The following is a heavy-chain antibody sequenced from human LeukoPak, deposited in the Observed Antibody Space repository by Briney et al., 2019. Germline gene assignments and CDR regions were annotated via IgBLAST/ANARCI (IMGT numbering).Heavy chain of an antibody. CDR1: GFTFSSYW. V-gene: IGHV3-7*01. J-gene: IGHJ4*02. D-gene: IGHD1-26*01. CDR3: ARDRASKWELLGFMDY. CDR2: IKQDGSEK. Sequence: GGSLRLSCAASGFTFSSYWMSWVRQAPGKGLEWVAHIKQDGSEKYYVDSVKGRFTISRDNAKNSLYLQMNSLRAEDTAVYYCARDRASKWELLGFMDYWGQGTLVTVSS.